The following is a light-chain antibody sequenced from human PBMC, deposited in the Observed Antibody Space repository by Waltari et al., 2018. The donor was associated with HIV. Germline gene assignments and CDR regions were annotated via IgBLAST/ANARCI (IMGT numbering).Light chain of an antibody. V-gene: IGLV2-8*01. J-gene: IGLJ3*02. CDR2: EVT. CDR1: SSDIGSYAP. Sequence: QSALTQPPSASGSLGQSVTISCTVSSSDIGSYAPVPWFQQHPRSAPKLLLYEVTRRPSSVSDRFSGSRSGSTAFLTVAGLQPDDEATYFCSSYGDSLRVLFGGGTNVTVL. CDR3: SSYGDSLRVL.